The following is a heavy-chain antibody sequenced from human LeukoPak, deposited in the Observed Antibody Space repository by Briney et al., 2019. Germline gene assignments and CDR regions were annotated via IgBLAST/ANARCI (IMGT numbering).Heavy chain of an antibody. CDR2: IYYRGST. V-gene: IGHV4-39*07. CDR3: ARGPPTYYYGSGQRLEPLDY. CDR1: GGPISSSSYY. J-gene: IGHJ4*02. D-gene: IGHD3-10*01. Sequence: PSETLSLTCTVSGGPISSSSYYWGWLRQPPGKGLELIGSIYYRGSTYYNPSLKSRVTISVDTSKNQFSLKLSSVTAADTAVYYCARGPPTYYYGSGQRLEPLDYWGQGTLVTVSS.